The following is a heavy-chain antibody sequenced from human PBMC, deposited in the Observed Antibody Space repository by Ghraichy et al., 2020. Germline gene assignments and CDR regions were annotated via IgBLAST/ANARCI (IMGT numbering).Heavy chain of an antibody. V-gene: IGHV3-21*01. Sequence: GGSLRLSCAASGFTFSSYNMNWVRQAPGKGLEWVSSISSSSSYIYYADSVKGRFTISRDNAKNSLYLQMNSLRAEDTAVYYCARDGCSSTSCYFDYYYYMDVWGKGTTVTVSS. CDR1: GFTFSSYN. D-gene: IGHD2-2*01. J-gene: IGHJ6*03. CDR2: ISSSSSYI. CDR3: ARDGCSSTSCYFDYYYYMDV.